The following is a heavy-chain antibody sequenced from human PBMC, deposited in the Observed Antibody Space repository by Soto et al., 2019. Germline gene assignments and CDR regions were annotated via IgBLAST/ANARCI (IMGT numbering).Heavy chain of an antibody. CDR2: INHSGST. CDR3: ARGRRGSRITIFGRFDY. CDR1: GGSFSGYY. D-gene: IGHD3-3*01. V-gene: IGHV4-34*01. J-gene: IGHJ4*02. Sequence: PWETLSLTCAVYGGSFSGYYWSWIRQPPGKGLEWIGEINHSGSTNYNPSLKSRVTISVDTSKNQFSLKLSSVTAADTAVYYCARGRRGSRITIFGRFDYWGQGTLVTVSS.